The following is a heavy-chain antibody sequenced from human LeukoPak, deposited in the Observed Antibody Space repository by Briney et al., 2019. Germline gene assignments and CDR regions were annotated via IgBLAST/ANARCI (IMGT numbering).Heavy chain of an antibody. CDR3: ARAMRQQLVRYYFDY. D-gene: IGHD6-13*01. CDR1: GFTFSSYS. Sequence: GGSLRLSCAASGFTFSSYSMNWVRQAPGKGLEWVSSISSGSSYINYADSVKGRFTISRHNAKNSLYLQMNSLRAEDTAVYYCARAMRQQLVRYYFDYWGQGTLVTVSS. CDR2: ISSGSSYI. J-gene: IGHJ4*02. V-gene: IGHV3-21*01.